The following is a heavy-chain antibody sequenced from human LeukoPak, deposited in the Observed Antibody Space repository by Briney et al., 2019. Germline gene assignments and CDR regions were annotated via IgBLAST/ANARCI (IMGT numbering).Heavy chain of an antibody. CDR1: GGSISSGSYY. D-gene: IGHD4-23*01. V-gene: IGHV4-61*02. CDR2: IYTSGST. J-gene: IGHJ6*02. Sequence: SETLSLTCTVSGGSISSGSYYWSWIRQPAGKGLEWIGRIYTSGSTNYNPSLKSRVTISVDTSKNQFSLKLSSVTAADTAVYYCAREVVTGHYYYYYGKDVWGQGTTVTVSS. CDR3: AREVVTGHYYYYYGKDV.